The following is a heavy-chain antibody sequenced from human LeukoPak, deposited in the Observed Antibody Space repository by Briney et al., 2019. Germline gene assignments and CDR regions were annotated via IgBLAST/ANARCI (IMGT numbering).Heavy chain of an antibody. CDR2: IYYTGST. CDR3: ASQGYYYGMDV. CDR1: GGSISSYY. V-gene: IGHV4-59*12. J-gene: IGHJ6*02. Sequence: PSETLSLTCTVSGGSISSYYWSWIRQPPGKGLEWIGYIYYTGSTNYNPSLKSRVTISVDTSKNQFSLKLSSVTAADTAVYYCASQGYYYGMDVWGQGTTVTVSS.